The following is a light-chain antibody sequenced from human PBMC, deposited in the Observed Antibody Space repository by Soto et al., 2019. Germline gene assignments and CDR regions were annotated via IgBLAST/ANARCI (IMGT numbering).Light chain of an antibody. CDR1: QSVSNNY. Sequence: EIVLTQSPGTLSLSPGERATLSCRASQSVSNNYLAWYQQKRGQAPRLLIYGASTRAAGIPARFSGSGSGTDFTLTISRLEPEDFAVYYCQQYGSSLRTFGQGTKVDIK. J-gene: IGKJ1*01. V-gene: IGKV3-20*01. CDR3: QQYGSSLRT. CDR2: GAS.